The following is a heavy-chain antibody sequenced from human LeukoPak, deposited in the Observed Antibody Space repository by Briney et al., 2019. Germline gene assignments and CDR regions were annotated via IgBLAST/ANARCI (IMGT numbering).Heavy chain of an antibody. D-gene: IGHD1-14*01. CDR2: IVVGNGNT. CDR3: AADPNPDGVQVY. J-gene: IGHJ4*02. CDR1: GFTFTSSA. V-gene: IGHV1-58*01. Sequence: SVKVSCKASGFTFTSSAVQWVRQARGQRLEWIGWIVVGNGNTNYAQKFQERVTITRDMSRSTAYMELSSLRSEDTAVYYCAADPNPDGVQVYWGQGTLVTVSS.